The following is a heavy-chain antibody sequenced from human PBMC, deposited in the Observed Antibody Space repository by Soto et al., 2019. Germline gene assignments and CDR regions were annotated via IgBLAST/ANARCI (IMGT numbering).Heavy chain of an antibody. CDR3: ARGLGGSTVPFVS. Sequence: EVQLVESGGGLVQPGGSLRLSCTASGFAFSNYLMNWVRQSPGKGLEWVANIKQTGREEYYADYVRGRFTISSDNATCSMYLQRTSLRVEDTGVYYCARGLGGSTVPFVSWCQVFLVTVSS. CDR1: GFAFSNYL. V-gene: IGHV3-7*01. CDR2: IKQTGREE. D-gene: IGHD3-16*01. J-gene: IGHJ4*02.